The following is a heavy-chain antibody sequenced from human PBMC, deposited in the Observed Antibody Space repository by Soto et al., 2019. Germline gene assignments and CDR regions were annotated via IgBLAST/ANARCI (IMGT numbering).Heavy chain of an antibody. J-gene: IGHJ5*02. CDR3: ARSLGKWFDEELWFDP. CDR1: GFSLSNARMG. Sequence: SGPTLVNPTETLTLTCTVSGFSLSNARMGVSWIRQPPGKALDWLAHIFSNDEKSYSTSLKSRLTISKDTSKSQVVLTMTNMDPVDTATYYCARSLGKWFDEELWFDPWVQGTLVXV. D-gene: IGHD3-22*01. V-gene: IGHV2-26*01. CDR2: IFSNDEK.